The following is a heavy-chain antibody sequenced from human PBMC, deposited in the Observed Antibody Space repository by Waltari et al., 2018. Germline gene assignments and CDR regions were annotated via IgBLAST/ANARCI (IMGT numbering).Heavy chain of an antibody. CDR1: GFTFISYT. CDR3: ARDGEMYCSSTSCYYFDH. J-gene: IGHJ4*02. V-gene: IGHV3-30*04. CDR2: ISYDGSNK. Sequence: QGQLVESGGGVVQPGMSLRLSGAASGFTFISYTIHCVRQAPGKGLEWVAVISYDGSNKYHADSVKGRFTISRDNSKNTLYLQMNSLRTEDTAVYYCARDGEMYCSSTSCYYFDHWGQGTLVTVSS. D-gene: IGHD2-2*01.